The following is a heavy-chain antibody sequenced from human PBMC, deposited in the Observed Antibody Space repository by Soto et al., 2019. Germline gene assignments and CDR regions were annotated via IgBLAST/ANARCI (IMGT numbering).Heavy chain of an antibody. CDR2: IYYSGST. Sequence: PSETLSLTCTVSGGSISSYYWSWIRQPPGKGLEWIGYIYYSGSTNYNPSLKSRVTISVDTSKNQFSLKLSSVTAADTAVYYCARGEGIAARPLFYWGQGTLVTVSS. J-gene: IGHJ4*02. V-gene: IGHV4-59*01. CDR3: ARGEGIAARPLFY. D-gene: IGHD6-6*01. CDR1: GGSISSYY.